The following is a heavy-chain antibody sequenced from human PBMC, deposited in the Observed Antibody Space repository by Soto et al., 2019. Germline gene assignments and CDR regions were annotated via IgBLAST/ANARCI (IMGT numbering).Heavy chain of an antibody. V-gene: IGHV1-18*04. CDR3: ARDQLLYGMDV. D-gene: IGHD2-21*01. J-gene: IGHJ6*02. Sequence: ASVKVSCKASGYTFTSYGISWVRQAPGQGLEWMGWISAYNGNTNYAQKLQGRVTMTTDTSTSTAYMELRSLGSDDTAVYYCARDQLLYGMDVWGQGTTVTVSS. CDR1: GYTFTSYG. CDR2: ISAYNGNT.